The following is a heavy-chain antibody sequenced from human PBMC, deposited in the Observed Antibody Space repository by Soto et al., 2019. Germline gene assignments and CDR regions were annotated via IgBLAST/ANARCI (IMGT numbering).Heavy chain of an antibody. V-gene: IGHV1-69*13. Sequence: SVEVSCKASGGTFSSCAISWVRQAPGQGLEWMGGIIPIFGTANYAQKFQGRVTITADESTSTAYMELSSLRSEDTAVYYCARGIAARPDYFDYWGQGTLVTVSS. CDR2: IIPIFGTA. CDR1: GGTFSSCA. CDR3: ARGIAARPDYFDY. J-gene: IGHJ4*02. D-gene: IGHD6-6*01.